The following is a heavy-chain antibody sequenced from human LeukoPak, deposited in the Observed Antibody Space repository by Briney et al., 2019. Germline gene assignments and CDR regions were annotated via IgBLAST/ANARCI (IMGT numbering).Heavy chain of an antibody. J-gene: IGHJ4*02. V-gene: IGHV3-21*01. D-gene: IGHD3-16*01. CDR2: ISSSSSYI. Sequence: GGSLRLSCAASGFTFDDYAMHWVRQAPGKGLEWVSSISSSSSYIYYADSVKGRFTISRDNAKNSLYLQMNSLRAEDTAVYYCARSVSGSYSVWGQGTLDTVSS. CDR3: ARSVSGSYSV. CDR1: GFTFDDYA.